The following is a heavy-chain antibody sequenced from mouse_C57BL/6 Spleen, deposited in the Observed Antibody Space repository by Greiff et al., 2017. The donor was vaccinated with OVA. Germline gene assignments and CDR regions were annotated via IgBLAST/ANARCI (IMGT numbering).Heavy chain of an antibody. Sequence: VKLQESGAELVRPGASVTLSCKASGYTFTDYEMHWVKQTPVHGLEWIGAIDPETGGTAYNQKFKGKAILTADKYSSTAYMELRSLTSEDSAVYYCTRSYSSGYPYYAMDYWGQGTSVTVSS. D-gene: IGHD3-2*02. V-gene: IGHV1-15*01. CDR3: TRSYSSGYPYYAMDY. CDR2: IDPETGGT. CDR1: GYTFTDYE. J-gene: IGHJ4*01.